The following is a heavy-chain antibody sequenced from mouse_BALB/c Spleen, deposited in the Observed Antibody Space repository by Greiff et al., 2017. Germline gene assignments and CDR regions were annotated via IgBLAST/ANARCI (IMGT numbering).Heavy chain of an antibody. Sequence: QVQLQQSGPELVKPGASVKISCQASGYAFSSSWMNWVKQRPGQGLEWIGRIYPGDGDTNYNGKFKGKATLTADKSSSTAYMQLSSLTSVDSAVYFCASGLLSMDYWGQGTSVTVSS. CDR1: GYAFSSSW. V-gene: IGHV1-82*01. CDR3: ASGLLSMDY. D-gene: IGHD2-10*01. CDR2: IYPGDGDT. J-gene: IGHJ4*01.